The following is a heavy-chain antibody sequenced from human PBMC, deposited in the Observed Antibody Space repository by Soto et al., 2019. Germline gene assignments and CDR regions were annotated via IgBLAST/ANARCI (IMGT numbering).Heavy chain of an antibody. CDR2: ISSSSSYI. CDR1: GFTFSSYS. J-gene: IGHJ6*02. CDR3: AREEKWELRPLYYYGMDV. D-gene: IGHD1-26*01. Sequence: EVQLVESGGGLVKPGGSLRLSSAASGFTFSSYSMNWVRKAPGKGLEWVSSISSSSSYIYYADSVKGRFTISRDNAKNSLYLQMNSLRAEDTAVYYCAREEKWELRPLYYYGMDVWGQGTTVTVSS. V-gene: IGHV3-21*01.